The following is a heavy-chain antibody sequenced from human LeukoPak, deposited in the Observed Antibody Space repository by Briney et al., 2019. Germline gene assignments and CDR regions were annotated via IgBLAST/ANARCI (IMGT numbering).Heavy chain of an antibody. CDR1: GFTFSNTW. Sequence: TSGGSLRLSCAASGFTFSNTWMSWVRQAPGKGLEWVGRIKRKTDGGTTDYAAPVKGRLTISRDDSKNTLYPQMNSLKTEDTAVYYCTAAYSSDLSAYWGQGTLVTVSS. CDR3: TAAYSSDLSAY. V-gene: IGHV3-15*01. CDR2: IKRKTDGGTT. D-gene: IGHD6-19*01. J-gene: IGHJ4*02.